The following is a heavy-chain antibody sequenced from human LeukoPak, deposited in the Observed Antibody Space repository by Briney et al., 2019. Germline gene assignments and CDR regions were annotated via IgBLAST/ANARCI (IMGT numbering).Heavy chain of an antibody. CDR2: IYHSGST. CDR1: GGSISSSNW. Sequence: PSETLSLTCAVSGGSISSSNWWSWVRQPPGKGLEWIGEIYHSGSTNYNPSLKSRVTISVDKSKNQFSLKLSSVTAADTAMYYCARDRGDSSGWYFHGAFDIWGQGTMVTVSS. CDR3: ARDRGDSSGWYFHGAFDI. J-gene: IGHJ3*02. D-gene: IGHD6-19*01. V-gene: IGHV4-4*02.